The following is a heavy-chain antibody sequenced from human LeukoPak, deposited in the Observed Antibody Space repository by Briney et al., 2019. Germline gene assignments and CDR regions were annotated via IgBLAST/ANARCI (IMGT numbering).Heavy chain of an antibody. J-gene: IGHJ4*02. Sequence: GRSLRLSCAASGFTFSSYAMHWVRQAPGKGLEWVAVISYDGSNKYYADSVKGRFTISRDNSKNTLYLQMNSLRAEDTAVYYCARANHCGGDCYLDYFDYWGQGTLVTVSS. CDR2: ISYDGSNK. CDR3: ARANHCGGDCYLDYFDY. CDR1: GFTFSSYA. D-gene: IGHD2-21*01. V-gene: IGHV3-30-3*01.